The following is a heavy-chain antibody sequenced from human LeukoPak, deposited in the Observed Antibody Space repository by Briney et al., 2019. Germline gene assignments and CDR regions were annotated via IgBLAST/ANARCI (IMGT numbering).Heavy chain of an antibody. D-gene: IGHD7-27*01. Sequence: GGSLRLSCAASGFTFSNFGMHWVRQAPGKGLEWVAYIRSAVSDKSYADSVKGRFAISRDDSKNTLYLQMNSLRVEDTAVYYCAKGGANWGAFDIWGQGTMVTVSS. V-gene: IGHV3-30*02. J-gene: IGHJ3*02. CDR2: IRSAVSDK. CDR3: AKGGANWGAFDI. CDR1: GFTFSNFG.